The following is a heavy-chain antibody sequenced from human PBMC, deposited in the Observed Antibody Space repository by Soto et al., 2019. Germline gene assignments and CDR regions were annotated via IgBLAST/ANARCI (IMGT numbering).Heavy chain of an antibody. CDR3: ARELHGGSYGMDV. CDR1: GFTFSNYD. Sequence: EVQVVESGGGLVQPGGSLRLSCAVSGFTFSNYDMHWDRQVTGKGLEWVSGITTAGDTYYSGSVKGRFTISREKAKNSLYLQMNGLSAGDTAVYYCARELHGGSYGMDVWGQGTTVTVSS. V-gene: IGHV3-13*01. J-gene: IGHJ6*02. CDR2: ITTAGDT.